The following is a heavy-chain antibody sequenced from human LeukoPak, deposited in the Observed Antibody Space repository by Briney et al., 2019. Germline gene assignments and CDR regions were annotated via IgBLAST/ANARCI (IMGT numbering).Heavy chain of an antibody. Sequence: SETLSLTCAVSGGSISSSNWWSWVRQPPGKGLEWIGEIYHSGSTNYNPSLKSRVTISVDKSKNQFSLKLSSVTAADTAVYYCAREAPNYYYGMDVWGQGTTVTVSS. V-gene: IGHV4-4*02. J-gene: IGHJ6*02. CDR3: AREAPNYYYGMDV. CDR2: IYHSGST. CDR1: GGSISSSNW.